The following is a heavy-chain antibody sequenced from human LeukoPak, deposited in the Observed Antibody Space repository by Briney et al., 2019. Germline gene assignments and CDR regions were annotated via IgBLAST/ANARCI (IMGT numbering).Heavy chain of an antibody. V-gene: IGHV4-59*01. CDR2: IYYSGST. CDR1: GGSISSYY. D-gene: IGHD2-2*01. J-gene: IGHJ3*02. Sequence: SETLSLTCTVSGGSISSYYWSWIRQPPGKGLEWIGYIYYSGSTNYNPSLKSRVTISVDTSKSQFSLKLSSVTAADTAVYYCARVGDIVVVPAAMDAFDIWGQGTMVTVSS. CDR3: ARVGDIVVVPAAMDAFDI.